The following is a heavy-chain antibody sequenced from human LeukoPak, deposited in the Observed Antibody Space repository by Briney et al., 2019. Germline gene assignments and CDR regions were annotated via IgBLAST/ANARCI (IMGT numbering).Heavy chain of an antibody. CDR3: ASSRDSRSYYFDY. Sequence: GASVKVSCKASGYTFTSYGISWVRQAPGQGLEWMGWISAYNGNTNYAQKLQGRVTMTTDTSTSTAYMELSSLRSEDTAVYYCASSRDSRSYYFDYWGQGTLVTVSS. CDR2: ISAYNGNT. V-gene: IGHV1-18*01. J-gene: IGHJ4*02. D-gene: IGHD3-22*01. CDR1: GYTFTSYG.